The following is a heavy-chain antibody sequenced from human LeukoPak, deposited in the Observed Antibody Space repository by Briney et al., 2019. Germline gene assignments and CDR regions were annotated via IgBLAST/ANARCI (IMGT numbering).Heavy chain of an antibody. J-gene: IGHJ4*02. CDR2: IGAYNDNT. D-gene: IGHD4-17*01. Sequence: RASVKVSCKASGYTFSDFGITWVRQAPGQGVEWMGWIGAYNDNTNYPQKFQGRVTLTTDTSTSTAYMELRSLTSDDTALYYCARAGAAVTMFFDFWGQGTLVTVSS. CDR3: ARAGAAVTMFFDF. CDR1: GYTFSDFG. V-gene: IGHV1-18*01.